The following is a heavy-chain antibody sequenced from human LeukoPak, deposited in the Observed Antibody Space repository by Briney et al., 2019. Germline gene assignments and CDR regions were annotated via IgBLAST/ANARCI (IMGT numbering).Heavy chain of an antibody. V-gene: IGHV3-21*01. J-gene: IGHJ2*01. D-gene: IGHD3-22*01. Sequence: GSLRLSCAASGFTFSSYSMNWVRQAPGKGLEWVSSISSSSSYIYYADSVKGRFTISRDNAKNSLYLQMNSLRAEDTAVYYCARDLLYFDSSGPGYFDLWGHGTLVTVSS. CDR2: ISSSSSYI. CDR3: ARDLLYFDSSGPGYFDL. CDR1: GFTFSSYS.